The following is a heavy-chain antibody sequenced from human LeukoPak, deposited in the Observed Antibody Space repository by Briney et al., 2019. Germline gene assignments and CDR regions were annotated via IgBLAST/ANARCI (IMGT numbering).Heavy chain of an antibody. J-gene: IGHJ4*02. Sequence: ASVKVSCKVSGYTLTELSMHWVRQAPGKGLEWMGGFDPEDGETIYAQKFQGRVTMTEDTSTDTAYMELSSLRSEDTAVYYCATVLAQIVPTSSDYWGQGTLVTVSS. CDR2: FDPEDGET. CDR3: ATVLAQIVPTSSDY. D-gene: IGHD5-12*01. V-gene: IGHV1-24*01. CDR1: GYTLTELS.